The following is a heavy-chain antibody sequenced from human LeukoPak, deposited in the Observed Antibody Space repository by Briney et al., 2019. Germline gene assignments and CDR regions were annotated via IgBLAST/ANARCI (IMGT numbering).Heavy chain of an antibody. CDR2: VHLDGRT. CDR3: AREGGFYRPLDY. D-gene: IGHD3-3*01. J-gene: IGHJ4*02. V-gene: IGHV4-4*02. Sequence: PSETLSLTCGVSGGSVISTNWWTWVRQPPGRGLEWIGEVHLDGRTNYNPSLGSRLTMSVDLSENQVSLKLTSVTAADTAVYYCAREGGFYRPLDYSGQGTLVTVSS. CDR1: GGSVISTNW.